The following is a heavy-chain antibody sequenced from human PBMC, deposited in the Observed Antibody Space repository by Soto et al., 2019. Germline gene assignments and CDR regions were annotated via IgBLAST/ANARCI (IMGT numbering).Heavy chain of an antibody. V-gene: IGHV1-69*13. D-gene: IGHD5-12*01. Sequence: SVKVSCKASGGTFSSYAISWVRQAPGQGLEWMGGIIPIFGTANYAQKFQGRVTITADESMSTAYMELSSLRSEDTAVYYCAIGGSLIVATRWFDPWGQGTLVTVSS. CDR2: IIPIFGTA. J-gene: IGHJ5*02. CDR3: AIGGSLIVATRWFDP. CDR1: GGTFSSYA.